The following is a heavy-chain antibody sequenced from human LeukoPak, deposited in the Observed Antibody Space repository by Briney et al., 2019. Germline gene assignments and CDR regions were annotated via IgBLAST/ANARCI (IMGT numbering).Heavy chain of an antibody. J-gene: IGHJ5*02. CDR2: IIPIFGTA. CDR3: ARASPYFYCSGGSCYFHP. V-gene: IGHV1-69*05. Sequence: SVKVSCKASGGTFSSYAISWVRQAPGQGLEWLGGIIPIFGTANYAQKFQGRVTITTDESTSTAYMELSSLRSEDTAVYYCARASPYFYCSGGSCYFHPWGQGTLVTVSS. CDR1: GGTFSSYA. D-gene: IGHD2-15*01.